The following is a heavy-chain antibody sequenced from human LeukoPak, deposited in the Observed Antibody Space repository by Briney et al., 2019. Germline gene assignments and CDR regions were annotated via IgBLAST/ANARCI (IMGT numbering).Heavy chain of an antibody. J-gene: IGHJ5*02. CDR1: GGSVSSGSYY. V-gene: IGHV4-61*01. Sequence: SETLSLTCTVSGGSVSSGSYYWSWIRQRPEKGLEWIGYIYYSGSTNYNPSLKSRVTISVDTSENQFSLKLSSVTAADTAVYYCARVYKNWFDPWGQGTLVTVSS. CDR3: ARVYKNWFDP. CDR2: IYYSGST. D-gene: IGHD3-10*01.